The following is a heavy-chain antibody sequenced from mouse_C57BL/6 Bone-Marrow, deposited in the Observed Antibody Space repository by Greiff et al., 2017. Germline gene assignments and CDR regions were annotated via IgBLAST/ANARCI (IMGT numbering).Heavy chain of an antibody. CDR3: TNPYWDLY. CDR2: IDPENGDT. D-gene: IGHD4-1*01. CDR1: GFNIKDDY. Sequence: VQLKESGAELVRPGASVKLSCTASGFNIKDDYMHWVKQRPEQGLEWIGWIDPENGDTEYASKFQGKATITAATSSNTAYLQLSSLTSEDTAVYYCTNPYWDLYWGQGTSVTVSS. V-gene: IGHV14-4*01. J-gene: IGHJ4*01.